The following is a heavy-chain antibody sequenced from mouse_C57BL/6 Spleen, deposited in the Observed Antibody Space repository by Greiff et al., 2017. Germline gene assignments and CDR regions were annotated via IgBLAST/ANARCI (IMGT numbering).Heavy chain of an antibody. CDR1: GFTFSNYW. CDR3: TRWLLKGYYFDY. J-gene: IGHJ2*01. CDR2: IRLKSDNYAT. V-gene: IGHV6-3*01. D-gene: IGHD2-3*01. Sequence: EVMLVESGGGLVQPGGSMKLSCVASGFTFSNYWMNWVRQSPEKGLEWVAQIRLKSDNYATHYAESVKGRFTISRDDSKSSVYLQMNHLRAEDTGIYYCTRWLLKGYYFDYWGQGTTLTVSS.